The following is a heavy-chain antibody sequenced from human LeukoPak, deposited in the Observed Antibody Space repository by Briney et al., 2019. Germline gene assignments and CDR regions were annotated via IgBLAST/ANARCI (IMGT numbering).Heavy chain of an antibody. D-gene: IGHD2-2*01. V-gene: IGHV4-61*05. CDR2: IYYSGST. CDR3: ARAGLGYCSSTSCPKPNFDY. CDR1: GGSISSSSYY. Sequence: PSETLSLTCTVSGGSISSSSYYWGWIRQPPGKGLEWIGYIYYSGSTNYNPSLKNRVTISVDTSKNQFSLKLSSVTAADTAVYYCARAGLGYCSSTSCPKPNFDYWGQGTLVTVSS. J-gene: IGHJ4*02.